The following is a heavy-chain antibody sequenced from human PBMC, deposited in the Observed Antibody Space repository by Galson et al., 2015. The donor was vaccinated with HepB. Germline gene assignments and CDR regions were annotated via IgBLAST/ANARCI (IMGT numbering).Heavy chain of an antibody. Sequence: SLRLSCATSGFTFGEFAMSWVRQAPGRGLEWVGFIRSKSYPGTTEYAASVKGRFSISRDDSKSIAYLQMNSLKVEDTGVYFCSSRYSSGRNIFDYWGQGALVTVSA. CDR3: SSRYSSGRNIFDY. J-gene: IGHJ4*02. V-gene: IGHV3-49*04. CDR2: IRSKSYPGTT. D-gene: IGHD6-19*01. CDR1: GFTFGEFA.